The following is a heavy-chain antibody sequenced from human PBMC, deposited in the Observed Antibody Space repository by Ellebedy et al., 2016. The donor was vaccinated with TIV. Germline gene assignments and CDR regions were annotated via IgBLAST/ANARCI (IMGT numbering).Heavy chain of an antibody. D-gene: IGHD3-22*01. CDR2: MSPNRGET. Sequence: AASVKVSCKASGYTFTSLDINWVRQATGQGPEWMGWMSPNRGETGYSQKFQGRVTMTRDTSISTAYMELSGLTSEDTAVYYCGRGIVERIDYWGQGTLVTVSS. V-gene: IGHV1-8*01. CDR3: GRGIVERIDY. CDR1: GYTFTSLD. J-gene: IGHJ4*02.